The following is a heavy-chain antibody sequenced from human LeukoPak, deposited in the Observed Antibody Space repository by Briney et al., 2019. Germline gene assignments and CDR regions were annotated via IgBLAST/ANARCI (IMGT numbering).Heavy chain of an antibody. D-gene: IGHD4-11*01. Sequence: PGGSLRLSCAASGFTFSSYSMNWVRQAPGKGLEWVANIKQDGSEKYYVDSVKGRFTISRDNAKNSLYLQMNSLRAEDTAVYYCARHSIGYYYGMDVWGQGTTVTVSS. CDR3: ARHSIGYYYGMDV. CDR1: GFTFSSYS. CDR2: IKQDGSEK. V-gene: IGHV3-7*03. J-gene: IGHJ6*02.